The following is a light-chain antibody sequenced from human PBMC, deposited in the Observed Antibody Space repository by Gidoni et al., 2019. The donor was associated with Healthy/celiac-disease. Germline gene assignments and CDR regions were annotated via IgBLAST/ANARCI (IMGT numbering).Light chain of an antibody. J-gene: IGKJ4*01. Sequence: IQMTQSPSSLSASVGDRVTITCPASQDISKNLNWYQQKPGKAPKLLIYDASHLETGVPSRFSGTGSGTDLTFAINSLQPEDIATYYCQHYANLPLTFGGGTKVGI. CDR3: QHYANLPLT. V-gene: IGKV1-33*01. CDR1: QDISKN. CDR2: DAS.